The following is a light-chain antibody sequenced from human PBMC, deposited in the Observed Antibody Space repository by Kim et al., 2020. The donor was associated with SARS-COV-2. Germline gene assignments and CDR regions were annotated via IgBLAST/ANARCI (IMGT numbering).Light chain of an antibody. V-gene: IGLV2-11*01. CDR1: SSDVGRYDY. CDR3: CSYAGSNTLL. J-gene: IGLJ3*02. Sequence: QSALTQPRSVSGSPGQSVTISCTGTSSDVGRYDYVSWYQQHPGKVPKLIIYDVNKRPSGVPDRFSGAKSGNTASLTISGLQADDEADYYCCSYAGSNTLLFGEGTQLTVL. CDR2: DVN.